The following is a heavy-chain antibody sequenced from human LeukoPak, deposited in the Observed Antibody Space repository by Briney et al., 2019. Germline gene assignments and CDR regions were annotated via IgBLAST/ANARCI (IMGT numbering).Heavy chain of an antibody. CDR3: ARVRWSYSSSSSDY. Sequence: ASVKVSCKASGYTFTSCGISWVRQAPGQGLEWMGWISAYNGNTNYAQKLQGRVTMTTDTSTSTAYMELRSLRSDDTAVYYCARVRWSYSSSSSDYWGQGTLVTVSS. CDR1: GYTFTSCG. CDR2: ISAYNGNT. V-gene: IGHV1-18*01. J-gene: IGHJ4*02. D-gene: IGHD6-6*01.